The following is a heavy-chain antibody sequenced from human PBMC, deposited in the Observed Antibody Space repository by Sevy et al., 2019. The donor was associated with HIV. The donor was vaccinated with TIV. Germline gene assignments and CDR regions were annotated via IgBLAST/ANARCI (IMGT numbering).Heavy chain of an antibody. CDR1: GLTFSTSD. V-gene: IGHV3-13*01. CDR3: ASDVYYSDGSGYDFEH. Sequence: GGSLRLSCAASGLTFSTSDMHWVRQDTGKGLEWVSSIGTAGDTYYAGSVKGRFTISRDNAWSSLFLQMNSLRPEDTAVYYCASDVYYSDGSGYDFEHWGHGTLVTVSS. CDR2: IGTAGDT. D-gene: IGHD3-22*01. J-gene: IGHJ4*01.